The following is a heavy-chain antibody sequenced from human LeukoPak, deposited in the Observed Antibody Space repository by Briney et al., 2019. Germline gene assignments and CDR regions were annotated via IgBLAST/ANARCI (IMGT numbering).Heavy chain of an antibody. J-gene: IGHJ4*02. V-gene: IGHV3-7*04. CDR3: ARGGWRPDY. D-gene: IGHD6-19*01. Sequence: GGSLRLSCAAPGFTFSSYWMSGVRQAPGKGLAWVANIKQDGSETYYVDSVKGRFTISRDNAKNSLYLQMNSLRAEDTGVYYCARGGWRPDYWGQGTLVTVSS. CDR1: GFTFSSYW. CDR2: IKQDGSET.